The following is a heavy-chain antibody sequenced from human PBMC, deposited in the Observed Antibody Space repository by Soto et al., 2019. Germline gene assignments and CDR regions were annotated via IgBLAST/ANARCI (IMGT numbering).Heavy chain of an antibody. CDR2: IYYSGST. D-gene: IGHD3-10*01. CDR3: ATLWFGESPY. CDR1: GGSISSSSYY. J-gene: IGHJ4*02. Sequence: SETLSLTCTVSGGSISSSSYYWGWIRQPPGKGLEWIGSIYYSGSTYYNPSLKSRVTISVDTSKNQFSLKLSSVTAANTAVYYCATLWFGESPYWGQGTLVTVSS. V-gene: IGHV4-39*01.